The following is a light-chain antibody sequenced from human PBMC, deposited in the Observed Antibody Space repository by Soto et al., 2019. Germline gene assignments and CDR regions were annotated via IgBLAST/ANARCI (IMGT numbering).Light chain of an antibody. J-gene: IGLJ1*01. CDR2: DVN. CDR1: RSDVGNYKY. CDR3: SSYTTTSSYV. Sequence: QSALTQPASVSGSPGQSITISCTGTRSDVGNYKYVSWYQQHPGKAPKLMIYDVNNRPSGISDRFSGSKSGNTASLTISGLQAEDEADYYCSSYTTTSSYVFGTGTKVTVL. V-gene: IGLV2-14*01.